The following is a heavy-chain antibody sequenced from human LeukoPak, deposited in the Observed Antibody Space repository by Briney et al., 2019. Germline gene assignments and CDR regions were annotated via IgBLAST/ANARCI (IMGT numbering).Heavy chain of an antibody. V-gene: IGHV1-24*01. CDR2: FDPEDGET. D-gene: IGHD2-15*01. CDR3: ATSRVVYSRVDY. J-gene: IGHJ4*02. Sequence: ASVKVSCKVSGNTLTDYSMHWVRQAPGKGLEWMGGFDPEDGETIYAQKFQGRVTMTEDTSTDTAYMELSSLRSEDTAVYYCATSRVVYSRVDYWGQGTLVTVSS. CDR1: GNTLTDYS.